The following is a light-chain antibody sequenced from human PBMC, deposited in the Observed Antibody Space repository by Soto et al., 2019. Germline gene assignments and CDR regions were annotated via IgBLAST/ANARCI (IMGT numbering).Light chain of an antibody. J-gene: IGLJ1*01. CDR2: DVT. Sequence: QSALTQPASVSGSPGQSITISCTGTSSDVGGYNRVSWYQQYPGKAPKLMIYDVTIRPSGVSNRFSGSKSGNTASLTISGLQAEDEAEYYCSSYTTSSTLEGVFGTGTKLTVL. CDR3: SSYTTSSTLEGV. CDR1: SSDVGGYNR. V-gene: IGLV2-14*01.